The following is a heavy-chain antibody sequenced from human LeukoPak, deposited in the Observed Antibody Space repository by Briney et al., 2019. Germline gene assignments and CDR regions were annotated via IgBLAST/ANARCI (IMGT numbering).Heavy chain of an antibody. D-gene: IGHD3-3*01. CDR2: INPSGGST. CDR3: ARDPVGDYYFDY. J-gene: IGHJ4*02. V-gene: IGHV1-46*01. Sequence: ASVKVSFKASGYTFTSYYMHWVRQAPGQGREWMGIINPSGGSTSYAQKFQGRVTMTRDTSTSTVYMELSSLRSEDTAVYYCARDPVGDYYFDYWGQGTLVTVSS. CDR1: GYTFTSYY.